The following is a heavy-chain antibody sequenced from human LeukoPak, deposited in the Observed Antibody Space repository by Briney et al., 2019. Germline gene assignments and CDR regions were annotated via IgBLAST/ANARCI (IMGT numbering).Heavy chain of an antibody. CDR1: GFIVSNNY. CDR2: IYSGGTT. J-gene: IGHJ5*02. CDR3: ARDVSFWSGHTSFSNWFDP. V-gene: IGHV3-66*01. Sequence: GRSLRLSCVASGFIVSNNYMSWVRQAPGKGLEWVAVIYSGGTTFYADSVKGRFIISRDNSKNTLYPQMDSLRAEDTAVYYCARDVSFWSGHTSFSNWFDPWGQGTLVTVSS. D-gene: IGHD3-3*01.